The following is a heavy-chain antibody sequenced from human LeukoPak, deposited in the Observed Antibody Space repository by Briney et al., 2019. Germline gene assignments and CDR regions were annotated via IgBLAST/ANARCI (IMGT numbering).Heavy chain of an antibody. D-gene: IGHD6-13*01. CDR2: ISGCGGST. J-gene: IGHJ4*02. Sequence: GGSLRLSCAASGFTFSSYAMSWVRQAPGKGLEWVSAISGCGGSTYYADSVKGRFTISRDNSKNTLYLQMNSLRAEDTAVYYCAKDHRGVAAAGKDFDYWGQGTLVTVSS. CDR3: AKDHRGVAAAGKDFDY. V-gene: IGHV3-23*01. CDR1: GFTFSSYA.